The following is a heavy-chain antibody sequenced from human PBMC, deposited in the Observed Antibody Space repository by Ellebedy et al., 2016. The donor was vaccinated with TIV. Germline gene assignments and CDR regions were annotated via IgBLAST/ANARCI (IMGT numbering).Heavy chain of an antibody. CDR3: ASGRGWYQLYSFSY. V-gene: IGHV3-7*01. CDR2: IKQDGSEI. J-gene: IGHJ4*02. Sequence: PGGSLRLSCAVSGLTFNTYWMSWVRQAPGKGLEWVANIKQDGSEIYYLDSVKGRFTISRDNTKRSLYLEMSSLRVEDTALYYCASGRGWYQLYSFSYWGQGTLVTVSS. D-gene: IGHD5-18*01. CDR1: GLTFNTYW.